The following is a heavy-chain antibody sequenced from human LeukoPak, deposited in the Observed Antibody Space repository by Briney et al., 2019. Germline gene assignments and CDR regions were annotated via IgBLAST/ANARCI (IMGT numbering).Heavy chain of an antibody. Sequence: ASVKVSCKASGYTFTSYGISWVRQAPGQRLEWTGWISAYNGNTNYAQKLQGRVTMTTDTSTSTAYMELRSLRSDDTAVYYCARAHYYYYYMDVWGKGTTVTVSS. CDR2: ISAYNGNT. CDR3: ARAHYYYYYMDV. J-gene: IGHJ6*03. V-gene: IGHV1-18*01. CDR1: GYTFTSYG.